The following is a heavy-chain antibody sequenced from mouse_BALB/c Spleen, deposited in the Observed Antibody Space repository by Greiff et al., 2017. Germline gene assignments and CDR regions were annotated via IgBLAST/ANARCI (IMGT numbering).Heavy chain of an antibody. CDR3: ARFLYDYDAFFDY. V-gene: IGHV1-7*01. CDR1: GYTFTSYW. D-gene: IGHD2-4*01. CDR2: INPSTGYT. Sequence: VQVVESGAELAKPGASVKMSCKASGYTFTSYWMHWVKQRPGQGLEWIGYINPSTGYTEYNQKFKDKATLTADKSSSTAYMQLSSLTSEDSAVYYCARFLYDYDAFFDYWGQGTTLTVSS. J-gene: IGHJ2*01.